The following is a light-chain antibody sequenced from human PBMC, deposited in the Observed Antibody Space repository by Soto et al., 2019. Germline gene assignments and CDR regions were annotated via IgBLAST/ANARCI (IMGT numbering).Light chain of an antibody. CDR3: QQYGSSPRT. V-gene: IGKV3-20*01. CDR2: GAS. Sequence: EIVLTQSPGTLSLSPGERATLSCRASQSVSSSYLAWYQQKRGQVPRLLIYGASSRATGIPDRFSGSGSGTDFTITISRLEAEDFAVYYCQQYGSSPRTFGQGTKVEIK. J-gene: IGKJ1*01. CDR1: QSVSSSY.